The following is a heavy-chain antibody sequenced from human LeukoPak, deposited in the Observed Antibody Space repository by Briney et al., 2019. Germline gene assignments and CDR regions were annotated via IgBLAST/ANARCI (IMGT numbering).Heavy chain of an antibody. D-gene: IGHD6-6*01. V-gene: IGHV4-59*01. J-gene: IGHJ4*02. CDR3: ARDVSSTTGGFDY. CDR2: IYYSGST. CDR1: GGSISSYY. Sequence: SSETLSLTCTVSGGSISSYYWSWIRQPPGKGLEWIGYIYYSGSTNYNPSLKSRVTISVDTSKNQFSLKLSSVTAADTAVYHCARDVSSTTGGFDYWGQGTLVTVSS.